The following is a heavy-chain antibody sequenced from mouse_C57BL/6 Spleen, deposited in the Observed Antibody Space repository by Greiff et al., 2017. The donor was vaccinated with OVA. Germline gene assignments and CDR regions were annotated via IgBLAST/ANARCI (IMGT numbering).Heavy chain of an antibody. J-gene: IGHJ2*01. Sequence: QVQLQQPGAELVRPGSSVKLSCKASGYTFTSYWMHWVKQRPIQGLEWIGNIDPSDSETHYNQKFKDKATLTVDKSSSTAYMQHSSLTSEDSAVYYCARKEDEYYFDYWGQGTTLTVSS. CDR3: ARKEDEYYFDY. CDR2: IDPSDSET. V-gene: IGHV1-52*01. CDR1: GYTFTSYW.